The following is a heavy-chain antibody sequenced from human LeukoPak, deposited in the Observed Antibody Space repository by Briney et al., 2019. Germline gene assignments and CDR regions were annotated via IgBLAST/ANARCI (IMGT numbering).Heavy chain of an antibody. Sequence: GGSLRLSCAASGFTFSTYSMNWVRQAPGKGLEWVSSISSSSSYIYYADSVKGRFTISRDNAKNSLYLQMNSLRAEDTAVYYCAREGASINWLSRQRGYYYYMDVWGKGTTVTISS. CDR1: GFTFSTYS. V-gene: IGHV3-21*01. J-gene: IGHJ6*03. D-gene: IGHD1-1*01. CDR2: ISSSSSYI. CDR3: AREGASINWLSRQRGYYYYMDV.